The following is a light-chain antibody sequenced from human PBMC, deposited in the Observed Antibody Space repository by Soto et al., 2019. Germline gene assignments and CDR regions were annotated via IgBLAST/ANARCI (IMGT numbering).Light chain of an antibody. CDR1: QGISSF. CDR3: QQLKTYPVI. J-gene: IGKJ4*01. V-gene: IGKV1-9*01. CDR2: GAS. Sequence: DIQLTQSPSSLSAAVGDRVTITCRASQGISSFLAWFQQKPGKAPKLLIYGASALQSGVPSRFSCSGSGTEFTLTISSLQPEDFATYYCQQLKTYPVIFGGGTKVEIK.